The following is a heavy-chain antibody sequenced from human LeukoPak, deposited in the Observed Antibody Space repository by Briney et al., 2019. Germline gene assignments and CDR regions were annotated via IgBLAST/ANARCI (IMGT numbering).Heavy chain of an antibody. V-gene: IGHV3-30*04. D-gene: IGHD2-2*01. CDR2: ISYDGSNK. Sequence: SLRLSCAASGFTFSSYAMHWVRQAPGKGLEWVAVISYDGSNKYYADSVKGRFTISRDNSKNTLYLQMNSLRAEDTAVYYCAHGAVYHLDYWGQGTLVTVSS. J-gene: IGHJ4*02. CDR3: AHGAVYHLDY. CDR1: GFTFSSYA.